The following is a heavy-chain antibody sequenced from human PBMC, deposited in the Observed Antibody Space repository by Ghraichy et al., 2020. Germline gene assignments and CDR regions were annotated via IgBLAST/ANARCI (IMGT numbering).Heavy chain of an antibody. CDR2: LNPGTGGT. V-gene: IGHV1-2*06. CDR1: GYNFTASF. CDR3: ARGGSRLYYGKYHYYGLDV. Sequence: ASVKVSCKASGYNFTASFFHWVRQAPGQGLEWMGRLNPGTGGTTFGQRFQDRVTLTTDTPTTTAHMELSRLISDDTPVYFCARGGSRLYYGKYHYYGLDVWGQGTTVTVSS. D-gene: IGHD1-26*01. J-gene: IGHJ6*02.